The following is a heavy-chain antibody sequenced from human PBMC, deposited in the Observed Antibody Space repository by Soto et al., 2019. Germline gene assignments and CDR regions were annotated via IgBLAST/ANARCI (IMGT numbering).Heavy chain of an antibody. J-gene: IGHJ3*02. D-gene: IGHD3-10*01. CDR1: GFTFSSYG. Sequence: QVQLVESGGGVVQPGRSLRLSCAASGFTFSSYGMHWVRQAPGKGLEWVAVISYDGSNKYYADSVKGRFTISRDNSKNTLYLQMNSLRAEATAVYYCSTTYYYGSGSDAFDIWGQGTMATVS. V-gene: IGHV3-30*03. CDR3: STTYYYGSGSDAFDI. CDR2: ISYDGSNK.